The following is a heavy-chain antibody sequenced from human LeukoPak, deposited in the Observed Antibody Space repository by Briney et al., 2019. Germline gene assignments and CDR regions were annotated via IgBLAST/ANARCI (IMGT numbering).Heavy chain of an antibody. CDR1: GLTFSSSG. D-gene: IGHD6-6*01. Sequence: QSGGSLRLSCAASGLTFSSSGMHWVRQAPGKGLEYVSAISSNGGSTYYANSVKGRFTISRDNSKNTLYLQMGSLRTEDMAVYYCARDYSSSARADYGMDVWGQGTTVTVSS. V-gene: IGHV3-64*01. CDR3: ARDYSSSARADYGMDV. J-gene: IGHJ6*02. CDR2: ISSNGGST.